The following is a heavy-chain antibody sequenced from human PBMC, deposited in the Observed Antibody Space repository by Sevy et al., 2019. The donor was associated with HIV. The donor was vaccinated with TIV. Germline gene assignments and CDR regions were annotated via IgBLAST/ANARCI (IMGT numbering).Heavy chain of an antibody. CDR1: GVSISSGAYS. D-gene: IGHD4-17*01. V-gene: IGHV4-30-2*01. J-gene: IGHJ3*02. CDR2: IYHTGNT. CDR3: ARDGGTMTTPGSFDI. Sequence: SESLSLTCAVSGVSISSGAYSGNWIRQPPGKGLEWIGYIYHTGNTYYNPSLKSRITISLDRSKNQFSLRLSSVTAADTAVYFCARDGGTMTTPGSFDIWGQGTMVTVSS.